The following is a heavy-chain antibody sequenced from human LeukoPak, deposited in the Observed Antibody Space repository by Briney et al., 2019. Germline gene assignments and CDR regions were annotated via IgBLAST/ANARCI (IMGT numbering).Heavy chain of an antibody. CDR1: GFTFSSYG. Sequence: GGTLRLSCAASGFTFSSYGMSWVRQAPGKGLEWVSAISGSGGSTYYADSVKGRFTISRDNAKNSLYLQMNSLRAEDTAVYYCARDGGYDYDAFDIWGQGTMVTVSS. D-gene: IGHD5-12*01. CDR2: ISGSGGST. V-gene: IGHV3-23*01. CDR3: ARDGGYDYDAFDI. J-gene: IGHJ3*02.